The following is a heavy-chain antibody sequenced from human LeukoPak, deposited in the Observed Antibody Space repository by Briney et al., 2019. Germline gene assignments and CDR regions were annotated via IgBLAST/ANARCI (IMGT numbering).Heavy chain of an antibody. CDR1: GGSISSGGYC. Sequence: SETLSLTCTVSGGSISSGGYCWSWIRQHPGKGLEWIGYIYYSGSTYYNPSLKSRVTISVDTSKNQFSLKLSSVTAADTAVYYCASASAHLSSIAAPVFDYWGQGTLVTVSS. J-gene: IGHJ4*02. CDR2: IYYSGST. D-gene: IGHD6-6*01. V-gene: IGHV4-31*03. CDR3: ASASAHLSSIAAPVFDY.